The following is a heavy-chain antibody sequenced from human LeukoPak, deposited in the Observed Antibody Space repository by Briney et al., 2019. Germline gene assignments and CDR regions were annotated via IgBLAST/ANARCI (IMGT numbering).Heavy chain of an antibody. D-gene: IGHD3-3*01. CDR3: ARGGLESPWSGYNAPDF. J-gene: IGHJ4*02. V-gene: IGHV3-64*02. Sequence: RGGSLRLSCAASGFIFSNFVMHWVRQAPGKGLEYVSSINAGGGSTYYAASVKGRFTISRDAVKDTLYLQMGSVRIEDTAVYYCARGGLESPWSGYNAPDFWGQGTLVAVSS. CDR1: GFIFSNFV. CDR2: INAGGGST.